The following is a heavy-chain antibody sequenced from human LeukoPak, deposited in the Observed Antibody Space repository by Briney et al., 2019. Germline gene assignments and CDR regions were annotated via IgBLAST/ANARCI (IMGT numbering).Heavy chain of an antibody. J-gene: IGHJ6*02. D-gene: IGHD2-15*01. CDR1: GFTFSSYG. Sequence: PGGSLRLSCAASGFTFSSYGMHWVRQAPGKGLEWVAVISYDGSNKYYADSVKGGFTISRDNSKNTLYLQMNSLRAEDTAVYYCAKVKAPYCSGGSCYSRGYYYYGMDVWGQGTTVTVSS. V-gene: IGHV3-30*18. CDR3: AKVKAPYCSGGSCYSRGYYYYGMDV. CDR2: ISYDGSNK.